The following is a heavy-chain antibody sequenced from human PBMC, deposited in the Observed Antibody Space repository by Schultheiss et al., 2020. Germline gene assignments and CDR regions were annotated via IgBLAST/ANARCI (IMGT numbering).Heavy chain of an antibody. CDR2: IYYSGNT. V-gene: IGHV4-31*03. D-gene: IGHD3-9*01. CDR1: GFSLSNARMG. CDR3: ARDYYDVSTSSWEGAFDI. J-gene: IGHJ3*02. Sequence: SGPTLVKPTETLTLTCTVSGFSLSNARMGVSWIRQHPGKGLEWIGYIYYSGNTYSNPSLRNRATISLDTSKNQFSLKLISVTAADTAVYYCARDYYDVSTSSWEGAFDIWGQGTLVTVSS.